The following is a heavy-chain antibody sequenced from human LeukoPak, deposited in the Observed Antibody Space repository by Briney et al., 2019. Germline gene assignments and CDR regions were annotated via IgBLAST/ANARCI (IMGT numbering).Heavy chain of an antibody. CDR1: GFTFDTTD. CDR2: ISGTGDRT. Sequence: GGSLRLSCAASGFTFDTTDMTWVRQAPGKGPEWLSCISGTGDRTCYADSVRGRFTISRDNSKNMLYLQMTSLRVEDTATYYCVKNSGIWSFWGRGTLAAVSS. J-gene: IGHJ4*02. V-gene: IGHV3-23*01. D-gene: IGHD1-26*01. CDR3: VKNSGIWSF.